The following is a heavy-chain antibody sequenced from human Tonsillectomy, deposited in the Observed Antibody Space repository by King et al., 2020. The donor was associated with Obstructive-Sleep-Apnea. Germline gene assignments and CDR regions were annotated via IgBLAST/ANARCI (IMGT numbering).Heavy chain of an antibody. CDR3: ARPINLMVRGVDSVNWFDP. V-gene: IGHV1-18*04. CDR1: GYTFTSYG. CDR2: ISAYNGNT. J-gene: IGHJ5*02. Sequence: QLVQSGAEVKKPGASVKVSCKASGYTFTSYGISWVRQAPGQGLEWMGWISAYNGNTNYAQKLQGRVTMTTDTSTSTGYMELRSLRSDDTAVYYCARPINLMVRGVDSVNWFDPWGQGTLVTVSS. D-gene: IGHD3-10*01.